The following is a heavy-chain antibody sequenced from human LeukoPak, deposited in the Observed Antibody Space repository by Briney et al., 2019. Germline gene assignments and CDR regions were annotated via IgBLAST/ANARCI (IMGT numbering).Heavy chain of an antibody. J-gene: IGHJ4*02. CDR2: ISGRDGST. CDR1: GFPLSSYA. CDR3: AKSPARLTLVVTPDYFDY. Sequence: PGGSLSLSCAVSGFPLSSYAMSWVRQAPGEGVGGVSAISGRDGSTCYADSVKGRFPISRDNSKNTLYLQMNSLRAEDTAVYYCAKSPARLTLVVTPDYFDYWGQGTLVTVSS. D-gene: IGHD4-23*01. V-gene: IGHV3-23*01.